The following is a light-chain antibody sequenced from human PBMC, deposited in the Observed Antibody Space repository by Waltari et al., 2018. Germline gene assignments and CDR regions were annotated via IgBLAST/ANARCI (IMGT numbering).Light chain of an antibody. V-gene: IGLV1-51*01. Sequence: QSVLTQPPSVSAAPGQTVTISCSGGSSNIGTNFVSRYQQLPGTAPKFLIYDNDKRPSGIPDRFSGSKSGTSATLGITGLQTGDEADYYCATWDSSLRVVLFGGGTKLTVL. CDR3: ATWDSSLRVVL. CDR2: DND. CDR1: SSNIGTNF. J-gene: IGLJ2*01.